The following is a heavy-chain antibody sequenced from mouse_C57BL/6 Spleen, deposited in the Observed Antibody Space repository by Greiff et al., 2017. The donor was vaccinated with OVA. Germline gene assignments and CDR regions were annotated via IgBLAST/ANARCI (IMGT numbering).Heavy chain of an antibody. Sequence: QVQLKESGAELVRPGASVKLSCKASGYTFTDYYINWVKQRPGQGLEWIARIYPGSGNTYYNEKFKCKATLTAEKSSSTAYMQLSSLTSEDSAFYFWARSDGDGNFDYWGQGTTLTVSS. V-gene: IGHV1-76*01. D-gene: IGHD2-13*01. CDR3: ARSDGDGNFDY. J-gene: IGHJ2*01. CDR2: IYPGSGNT. CDR1: GYTFTDYY.